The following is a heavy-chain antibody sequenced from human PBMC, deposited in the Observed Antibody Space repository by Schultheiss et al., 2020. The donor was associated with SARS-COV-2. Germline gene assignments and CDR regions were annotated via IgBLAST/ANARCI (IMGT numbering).Heavy chain of an antibody. J-gene: IGHJ4*02. V-gene: IGHV4-4*02. D-gene: IGHD3-3*01. CDR3: ARGNDFVYFFNS. CDR2: VYHSGST. CDR1: GDSISNSNW. Sequence: SETLSLTCAVSGDSISNSNWWSWVRQSPGKGLEWIGEVYHSGSTNYNPSLKSRVTISVDTSKNQFSLKLTSLTAADTAIYYCARGNDFVYFFNSWGQGTLVTVSS.